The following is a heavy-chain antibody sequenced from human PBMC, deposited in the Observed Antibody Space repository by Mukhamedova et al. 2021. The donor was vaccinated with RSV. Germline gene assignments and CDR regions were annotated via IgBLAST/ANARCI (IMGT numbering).Heavy chain of an antibody. J-gene: IGHJ4*02. D-gene: IGHD2-2*02. CDR3: ARDLGYCSSTSCYTLFDY. V-gene: IGHV3-21*01. CDR2: ISSSSSYI. Sequence: GKGLEWVSSISSSSSYIYYADSVKGRFTISRDNAKNSLYLQMNSLRAEDTAVYYCARDLGYCSSTSCYTLFDYWGQGTLVTVSS.